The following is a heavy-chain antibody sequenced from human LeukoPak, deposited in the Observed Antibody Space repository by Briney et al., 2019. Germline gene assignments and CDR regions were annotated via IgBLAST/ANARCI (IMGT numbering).Heavy chain of an antibody. V-gene: IGHV1-69*06. CDR1: GGTFSSYA. Sequence: GASVKVSCKASGGTFSSYAISWVRQAPGQGLEWMGGIIPIFGTANYAQKFQGRVTITADKSTSTAYMELSSLRSEDTAVYYCARVPYYDILTGYPHGWFDPWGQGTLVTVSS. D-gene: IGHD3-9*01. CDR3: ARVPYYDILTGYPHGWFDP. J-gene: IGHJ5*02. CDR2: IIPIFGTA.